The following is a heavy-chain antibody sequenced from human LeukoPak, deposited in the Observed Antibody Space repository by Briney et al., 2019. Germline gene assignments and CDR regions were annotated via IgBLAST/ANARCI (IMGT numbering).Heavy chain of an antibody. CDR3: AKDIFAAAATDY. Sequence: PGRSLRLSCAASGFTFSSYGMHWVRQAPGKGLEWVAVISYDGSNKYYADSVKGRFTISRDNSKNTLYLQMNSLRAEDTAVYYCAKDIFAAAATDYWGQGTLVTVSS. CDR2: ISYDGSNK. CDR1: GFTFSSYG. J-gene: IGHJ4*02. V-gene: IGHV3-30*18. D-gene: IGHD6-13*01.